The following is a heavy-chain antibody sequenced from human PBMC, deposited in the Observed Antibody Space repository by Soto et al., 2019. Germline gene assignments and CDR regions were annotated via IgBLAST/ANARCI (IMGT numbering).Heavy chain of an antibody. V-gene: IGHV1-69*06. CDR3: ARRDSHGFFRYFDN. D-gene: IGHD3-10*01. Sequence: QVQLVQSGAEVKRPGSSGKASCKASGGTFSSYPISWVRQAPGQGLEWMGGTNGNLGTGNYAQKFRGRLTITADKSTTTTYMELSSLTSEDTAVYYCARRDSHGFFRYFDNWGQGTLVTVSS. CDR1: GGTFSSYP. J-gene: IGHJ4*02. CDR2: TNGNLGTG.